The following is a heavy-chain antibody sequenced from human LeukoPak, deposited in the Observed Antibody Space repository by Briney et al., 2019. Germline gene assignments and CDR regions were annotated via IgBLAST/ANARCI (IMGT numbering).Heavy chain of an antibody. Sequence: SQTHSLTCAISGDSVSSNSAAWNWIRQSPSRGLEWLGRTYYRSKWYNDYAVSVKSRITINPDTSKNQFSLQLNSVTPEDTAVYYCARQVAGSYSAVSWFDPWGQGTLVTVSS. CDR2: TYYRSKWYN. CDR3: ARQVAGSYSAVSWFDP. J-gene: IGHJ5*02. CDR1: GDSVSSNSAA. D-gene: IGHD1-26*01. V-gene: IGHV6-1*01.